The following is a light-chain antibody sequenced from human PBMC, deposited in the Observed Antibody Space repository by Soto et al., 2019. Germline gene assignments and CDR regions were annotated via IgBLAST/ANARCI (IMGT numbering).Light chain of an antibody. CDR1: QTISWW. Sequence: DIQMTQSPSALSGYVGDRVTITCPASQTISWWSAWYQQKPGKAPKLLIYKASTLKSGVPSRFSGSGSGTEFTLTISSLQPDDFATYYCQHYNSYSEAFGQGTKVELK. V-gene: IGKV1-5*03. CDR3: QHYNSYSEA. J-gene: IGKJ1*01. CDR2: KAS.